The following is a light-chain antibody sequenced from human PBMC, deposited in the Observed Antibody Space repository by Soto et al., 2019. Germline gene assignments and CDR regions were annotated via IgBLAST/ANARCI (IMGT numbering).Light chain of an antibody. CDR1: SSDVGGSNR. V-gene: IGLV2-18*02. J-gene: IGLJ1*01. Sequence: QSVLTQPPSVSGSLGQSVTISCTGTSSDVGGSNRVSWYQQPPGTAPKFMIYEVSNRPSGVPDRFSGSRSGNTASLTISGLQAKDESDYYCSSYTGSSTYVFGTGTKLTVL. CDR3: SSYTGSSTYV. CDR2: EVS.